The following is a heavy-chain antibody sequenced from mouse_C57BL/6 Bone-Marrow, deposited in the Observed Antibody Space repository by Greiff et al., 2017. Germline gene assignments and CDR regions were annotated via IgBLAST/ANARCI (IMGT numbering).Heavy chain of an antibody. CDR3: ARYHYGSSYGYFDV. CDR1: GYSITSDY. CDR2: ISYSGST. D-gene: IGHD1-1*01. V-gene: IGHV3-8*01. Sequence: DVMLVESGPGLAKPSQTLSLTCSVTGYSITSDYWNWIRKFPGNKLEYMGYISYSGSTYYNPSLKSRISITRDTSKNQYYLQLNSVTTEDTATYYCARYHYGSSYGYFDVWGTGTTVTVSS. J-gene: IGHJ1*03.